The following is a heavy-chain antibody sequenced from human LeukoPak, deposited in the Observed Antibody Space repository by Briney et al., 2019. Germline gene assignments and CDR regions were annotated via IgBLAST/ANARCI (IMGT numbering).Heavy chain of an antibody. Sequence: GASVKVSCKASGYTFTGYYMHWVRQAPGQGLEWMGWINPNSGGTNYAQKFQGRVTMTRDTSISTAYMELSRLRSDDTAVYYCARVSWHGSGSYPWFFDYWGQGTLVTVSS. CDR3: ARVSWHGSGSYPWFFDY. V-gene: IGHV1-2*02. J-gene: IGHJ4*02. D-gene: IGHD3-10*01. CDR2: INPNSGGT. CDR1: GYTFTGYY.